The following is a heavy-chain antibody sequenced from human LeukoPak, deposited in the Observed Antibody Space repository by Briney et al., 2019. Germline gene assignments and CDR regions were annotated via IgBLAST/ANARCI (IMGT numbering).Heavy chain of an antibody. CDR2: ISAYNGNT. CDR1: GYTFTSYY. D-gene: IGHD3-22*01. Sequence: ASVKVSCKASGYTFTSYYMHWVRQAPGQGLEWMGWISAYNGNTNYAQKLQGRVTMTTDTSTSTAYMELGSLRSDDTAVYYCARGGEYYYDSSALYYFDYWGQGTLVTVSS. V-gene: IGHV1-18*04. CDR3: ARGGEYYYDSSALYYFDY. J-gene: IGHJ4*02.